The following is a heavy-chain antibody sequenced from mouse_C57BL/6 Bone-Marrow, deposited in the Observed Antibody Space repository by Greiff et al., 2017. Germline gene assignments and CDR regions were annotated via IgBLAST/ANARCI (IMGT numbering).Heavy chain of an antibody. J-gene: IGHJ3*01. CDR2: ILPSIGRT. CDR1: DSEVFPIAY. D-gene: IGHD2-2*01. V-gene: IGHV15-2*01. Sequence: VKLQQSGSELRSPGSSVKLSCKDFDSEVFPIAYMSWVRQKPGHGFEWIGGILPSIGRTIYGEKFEDKATLDADTLSNTAYLELNSLTSEDSAIYYCARRGGYGYEGFAYWGQGTLVTVSA. CDR3: ARRGGYGYEGFAY.